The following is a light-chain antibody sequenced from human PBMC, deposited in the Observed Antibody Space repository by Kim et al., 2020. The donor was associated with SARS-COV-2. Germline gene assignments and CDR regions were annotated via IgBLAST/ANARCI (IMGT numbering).Light chain of an antibody. J-gene: IGKJ2*01. CDR2: AAS. CDR3: LQDYDYPYT. CDR1: QGIRND. Sequence: AIQMTQSPSSLSASVGDRVTITCRASQGIRNDLGWYQQKPGEAPNLLIYAASSLQSGVPSRFSGSGSGTDFTLTISSLQPEDCATYYCLQDYDYPYTFGRGTKLEI. V-gene: IGKV1-6*01.